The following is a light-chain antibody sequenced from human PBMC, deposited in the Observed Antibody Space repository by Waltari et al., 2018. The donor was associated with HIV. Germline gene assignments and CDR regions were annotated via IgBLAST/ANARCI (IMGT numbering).Light chain of an antibody. Sequence: DIPMTQSPSSLSASVGDSFTITCQANHDIINNLNWYQQKPGKAPNLLIFDASNLQTGVQSRFSGSGSGTDFTLTISSLQPEGVATYCCQHYKKLPITCGQGTRLEIK. CDR2: DAS. V-gene: IGKV1-33*01. J-gene: IGKJ5*01. CDR1: HDIINN. CDR3: QHYKKLPIT.